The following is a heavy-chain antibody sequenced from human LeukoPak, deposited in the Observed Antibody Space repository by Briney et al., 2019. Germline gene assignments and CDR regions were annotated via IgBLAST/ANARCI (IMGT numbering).Heavy chain of an antibody. CDR2: INHSGST. CDR3: ARNSSMIDPSGGWFDT. V-gene: IGHV4-34*01. D-gene: IGHD3-22*01. Sequence: SETLSLTCAVYGGSFSGYYWSWIRQPPGKGLECIGEINHSGSTNYNPSLKSRVTISVDTSKNQFSLKLTSVTAADTGRYYCARNSSMIDPSGGWFDTWGQGILVTVSS. CDR1: GGSFSGYY. J-gene: IGHJ5*02.